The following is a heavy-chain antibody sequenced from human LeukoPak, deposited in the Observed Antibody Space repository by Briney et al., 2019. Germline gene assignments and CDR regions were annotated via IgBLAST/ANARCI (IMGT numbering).Heavy chain of an antibody. CDR2: INHSGST. CDR1: GGSLSGYY. Sequence: SETLSLTCAVYGGSLSGYYWSWIRQPPGKGLEWIGEINHSGSTNYNPSLKSRVTISVDTSKNQFSLKLSSVTAADTAVYYCARHTMVRGVTSWGQGTLVTVSS. CDR3: ARHTMVRGVTS. J-gene: IGHJ4*02. V-gene: IGHV4-34*01. D-gene: IGHD3-10*01.